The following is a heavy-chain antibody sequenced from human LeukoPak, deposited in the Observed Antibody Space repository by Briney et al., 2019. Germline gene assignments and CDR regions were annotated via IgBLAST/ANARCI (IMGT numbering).Heavy chain of an antibody. CDR3: ARAHVLRYFDWLLQKEPFDY. CDR2: ISAYNGNT. Sequence: ASVKVFRKASGYTFTSYGISWVRQAPGQGLEWMGWISAYNGNTNYAQKLQGRVTMTTDTSTSTAYMELRSLRSDDTAVYYCARAHVLRYFDWLLQKEPFDYWGQGTLVTVSS. CDR1: GYTFTSYG. V-gene: IGHV1-18*01. J-gene: IGHJ4*02. D-gene: IGHD3-9*01.